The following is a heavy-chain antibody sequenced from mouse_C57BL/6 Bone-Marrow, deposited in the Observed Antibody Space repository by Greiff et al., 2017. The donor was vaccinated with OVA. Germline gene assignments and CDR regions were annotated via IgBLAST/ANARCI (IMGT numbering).Heavy chain of an antibody. V-gene: IGHV1-12*01. CDR1: GYTFTSYY. Sequence: QVQLQQSGAELVRPGASVKMSCKASGYTFTSYYMHWVKQTPRQGLEWIGAIYPGNGDTSYNQKFKGKATLTVDKSSSTAYMQLSSLTSEDSAVYFCARITTFMDYWGQGTSVTVSS. D-gene: IGHD1-1*01. CDR3: ARITTFMDY. J-gene: IGHJ4*01. CDR2: IYPGNGDT.